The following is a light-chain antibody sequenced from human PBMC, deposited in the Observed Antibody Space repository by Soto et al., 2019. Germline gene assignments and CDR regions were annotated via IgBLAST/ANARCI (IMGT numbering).Light chain of an antibody. Sequence: EIVLTQSPATLSLTPGERATLSCRASQSVSKSLAWYQQKPGQAPRLLIYAASNRASGIPARFSGGGSGTDFTLTISSLEPEDLAVYYCQQRSNWPPITFGQGTRLEI. V-gene: IGKV3-11*01. J-gene: IGKJ5*01. CDR1: QSVSKS. CDR2: AAS. CDR3: QQRSNWPPIT.